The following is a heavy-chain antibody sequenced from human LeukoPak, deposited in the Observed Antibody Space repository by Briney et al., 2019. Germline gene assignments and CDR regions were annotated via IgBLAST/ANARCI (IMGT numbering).Heavy chain of an antibody. V-gene: IGHV3-48*04. J-gene: IGHJ4*02. D-gene: IGHD1-26*01. CDR1: GFTFSSYS. CDR2: ISSGATTT. CDR3: AKGTVGAKY. Sequence: PGGSLRLSCAASGFTFSSYSMNWVRQAPGKGLEWISYISSGATTTYYADFVKGRFTISRDNAKNSLYLQMNSLRVDDTAVYYCAKGTVGAKYWGQGTLVIVSS.